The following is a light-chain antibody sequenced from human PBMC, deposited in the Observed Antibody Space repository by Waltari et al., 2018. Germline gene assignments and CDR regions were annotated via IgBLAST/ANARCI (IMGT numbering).Light chain of an antibody. CDR1: QSVATY. CDR3: QHYVRLPVT. J-gene: IGKJ1*01. V-gene: IGKV3-20*01. Sequence: EIVLTRSPGTLSLSPGVRATLSCRASQSVATYLARYQQKTGQAPRLLIYGASSRATGVPDRFSASGSGTNFSITISSLEHEDFAVYYYQHYVRLPVTFGQGTKVEIK. CDR2: GAS.